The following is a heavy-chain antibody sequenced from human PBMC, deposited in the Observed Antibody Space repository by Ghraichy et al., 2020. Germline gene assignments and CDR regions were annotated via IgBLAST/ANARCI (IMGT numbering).Heavy chain of an antibody. CDR3: ARAEYLTSKYSGYQRNAFDF. V-gene: IGHV3-21*01. CDR1: GFTFSDYS. D-gene: IGHD5-12*01. CDR2: ISISGGYM. J-gene: IGHJ3*01. Sequence: GGSLRLSCAASGFTFSDYSMNWVRQAPEKGLEWVSSISISGGYMFYADSVKGRFTISRDNAKNSLYLQLNSLRAEDTAVYYCARAEYLTSKYSGYQRNAFDFWGQGTMVTVSS.